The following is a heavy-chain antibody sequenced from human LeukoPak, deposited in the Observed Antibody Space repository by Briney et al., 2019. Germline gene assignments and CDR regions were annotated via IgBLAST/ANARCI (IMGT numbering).Heavy chain of an antibody. Sequence: PGGSLRLSCAASGFTFSSYAMHWVRQAPGKGLEWVAVISYDGSNKYYADSVKGRFTISRDNSKNTLYLQMNSLRAEDTAVYYCAKEEMTTRQLDYWGQGTLVTVSS. J-gene: IGHJ4*02. CDR3: AKEEMTTRQLDY. D-gene: IGHD5-24*01. CDR2: ISYDGSNK. CDR1: GFTFSSYA. V-gene: IGHV3-30*04.